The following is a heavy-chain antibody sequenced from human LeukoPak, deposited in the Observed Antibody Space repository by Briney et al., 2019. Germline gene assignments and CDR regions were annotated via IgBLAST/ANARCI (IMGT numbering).Heavy chain of an antibody. D-gene: IGHD3-16*02. CDR3: ARSDYDYVWGSYRWNDY. Sequence: SVKVSCKASGGTFSSYAISWVRQAPGQGLEWMGGIIPIFGTANYAQKFQGRVTITADESTSTAYMELSSLRSEDTAVYYCARSDYDYVWGSYRWNDYWGQGTLVTVSS. CDR1: GGTFSSYA. V-gene: IGHV1-69*13. CDR2: IIPIFGTA. J-gene: IGHJ4*02.